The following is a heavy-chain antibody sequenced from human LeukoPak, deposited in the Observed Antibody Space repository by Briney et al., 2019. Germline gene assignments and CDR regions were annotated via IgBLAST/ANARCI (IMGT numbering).Heavy chain of an antibody. V-gene: IGHV3-30*18. CDR1: GFTFSSYG. J-gene: IGHJ5*02. CDR3: AKGSRLEIYA. CDR2: IPYDGSNK. D-gene: IGHD3-16*01. Sequence: PGGSLRLSCAASGFTFSSYGMHWVRQAPGKGLEWVAVIPYDGSNKYYADSVKGRFTISRDNSKNTLYLQMNSLRAEDTAVHYCAKGSRLEIYAWGQGTLVTVSS.